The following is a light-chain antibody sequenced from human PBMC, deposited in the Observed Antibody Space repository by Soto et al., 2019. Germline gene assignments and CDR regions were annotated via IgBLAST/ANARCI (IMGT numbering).Light chain of an antibody. Sequence: DIQMTQSPSSLSASVGDRVTITCRASQNISTYLNWYQQKPGKVPKLLIYGASTLQSGVPSRFSGSGSGTDFTLSMSSLQAEDSATYYCQQTYSTPPVYTFGQGSKLEIK. CDR3: QQTYSTPPVYT. CDR2: GAS. CDR1: QNISTY. V-gene: IGKV1-39*01. J-gene: IGKJ2*01.